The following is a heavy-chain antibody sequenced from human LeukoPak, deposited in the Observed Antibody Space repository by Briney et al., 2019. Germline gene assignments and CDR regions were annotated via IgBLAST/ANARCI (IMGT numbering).Heavy chain of an antibody. CDR2: IYYSGST. Sequence: PSETLSLTCTVSGGSISSSSYYWGWIRQPPGEGLEWIGSIYYSGSTYYNPSLKSRVTISVDTSKNQFSLKLSSVTAADTAVYYCARGGFGSSWYIPTYFDYWGQGTLVTVSS. CDR1: GGSISSSSYY. CDR3: ARGGFGSSWYIPTYFDY. V-gene: IGHV4-39*07. J-gene: IGHJ4*02. D-gene: IGHD6-13*01.